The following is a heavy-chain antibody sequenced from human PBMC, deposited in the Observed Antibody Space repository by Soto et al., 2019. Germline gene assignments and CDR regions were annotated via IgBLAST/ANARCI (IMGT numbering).Heavy chain of an antibody. CDR1: GGSFSGYY. J-gene: IGHJ4*02. CDR3: ARLVGATVSTFDY. D-gene: IGHD1-26*01. Sequence: SETLSLTCAVYGGSFSGYYWSWIRQPPGKGLEWIGEINHSGSTNYNPSLKSRVTISVDTSKNQFSLKLSSVTAADTAVYYCARLVGATVSTFDYWGQGTLVTVSS. CDR2: INHSGST. V-gene: IGHV4-34*01.